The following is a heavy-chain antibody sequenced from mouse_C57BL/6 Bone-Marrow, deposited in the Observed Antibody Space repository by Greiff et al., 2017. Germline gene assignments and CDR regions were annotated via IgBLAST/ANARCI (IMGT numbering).Heavy chain of an antibody. CDR3: ARHDYDGVFDY. Sequence: EVKLMESGGGLVQPGGSLKLSCAASGFTFSDYGMAWVRQAPRKGPEWVAFISNLAYSIYYADTVTGRFTISRENAKNTLYLEMSSLRSEDTAMYYCARHDYDGVFDYWGQGTTLTVSS. J-gene: IGHJ2*01. CDR2: ISNLAYSI. CDR1: GFTFSDYG. V-gene: IGHV5-15*01. D-gene: IGHD2-4*01.